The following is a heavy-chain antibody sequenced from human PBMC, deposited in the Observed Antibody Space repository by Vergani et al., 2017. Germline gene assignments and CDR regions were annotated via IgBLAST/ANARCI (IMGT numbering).Heavy chain of an antibody. Sequence: VDLVESGGGLAQPGGSLRLSCEASGITFWKFGMHWVRQGPGKGLEWVSGISWNSGAVDYADSVRGRFTISRDNAKNSLFLEMNSLRFEETAVYFCTKGSVYYHDSAGHGYDPYTGFDLWGQGTLVTVSS. CDR3: TKGSVYYHDSAGHGYDPYTGFDL. CDR2: ISWNSGAV. D-gene: IGHD5-12*01. CDR1: GITFWKFG. J-gene: IGHJ3*01. V-gene: IGHV3-9*01.